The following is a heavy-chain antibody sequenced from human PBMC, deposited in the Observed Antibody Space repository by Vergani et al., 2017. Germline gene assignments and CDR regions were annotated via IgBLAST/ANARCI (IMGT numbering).Heavy chain of an antibody. CDR3: ARRGYGDYGREYFGRDG. J-gene: IGHJ6*02. V-gene: IGHV4-39*01. CDR1: GGSISSSSYY. Sequence: QLQLQESGPGLVKPSETLSLTCTVSGGSISSSSYYWGWIRQPPGKGLEWIGSIYYSGSTYYNPSLKSRVPISVDTSKNQFSLKLSSVTAADTAVYYCARRGYGDYGREYFGRDGWGQGTTVTV. CDR2: IYYSGST. D-gene: IGHD4-17*01.